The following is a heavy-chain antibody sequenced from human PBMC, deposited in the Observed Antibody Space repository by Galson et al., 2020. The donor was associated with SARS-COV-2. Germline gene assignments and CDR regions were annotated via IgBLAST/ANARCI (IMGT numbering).Heavy chain of an antibody. CDR2: ISDSGGST. J-gene: IGHJ4*02. V-gene: IGHV3-23*01. Sequence: GGSLRLSCAASGFTFSSYAMSWVRLAPGKGLEWVSVISDSGGSTYYADFVKGRFTISRDNSKNTLSLQMNSLRAEDTAVYYCAKGKNALGTLDYWGQGTLVTVSS. CDR1: GFTFSSYA. D-gene: IGHD7-27*01. CDR3: AKGKNALGTLDY.